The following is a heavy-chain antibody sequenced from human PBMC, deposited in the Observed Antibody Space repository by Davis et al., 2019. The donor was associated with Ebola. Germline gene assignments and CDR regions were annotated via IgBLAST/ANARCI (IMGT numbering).Heavy chain of an antibody. Sequence: GESLKISCAASGFTFSSYGMHWVRQAPGKGLEWVAVIWYDGSNKYYADSVKGRFTISRDNSKNTLYLQMNSLRAEDTAVYYCAKVVISGSYLDVLDYWGQGTLVTVSS. CDR1: GFTFSSYG. CDR2: IWYDGSNK. D-gene: IGHD3-10*01. CDR3: AKVVISGSYLDVLDY. J-gene: IGHJ4*02. V-gene: IGHV3-30*02.